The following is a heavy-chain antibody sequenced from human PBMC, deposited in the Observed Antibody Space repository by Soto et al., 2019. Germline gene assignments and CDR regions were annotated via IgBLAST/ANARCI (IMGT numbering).Heavy chain of an antibody. CDR3: ARLVQKEGGILSNYYYGVDV. J-gene: IGHJ6*01. CDR2: IDYSGSA. D-gene: IGHD2-2*01. Sequence: QVQLQESGPGLVKPSETLSLTCTVSGGSVSSGYYYWSWIRQPPGKALEWIGYIDYSGSANYNPSLKSRVTISVDTSKNQFSLKLSSVTAADTAVYYWARLVQKEGGILSNYYYGVDVW. V-gene: IGHV4-61*01. CDR1: GGSVSSGYYY.